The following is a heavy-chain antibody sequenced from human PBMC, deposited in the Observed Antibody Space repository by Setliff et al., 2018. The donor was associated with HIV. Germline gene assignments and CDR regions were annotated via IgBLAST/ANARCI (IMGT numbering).Heavy chain of an antibody. J-gene: IGHJ4*02. Sequence: PGESLKISCQAFGYSFTKFWIGWVRQMPGKGLEWMGLIYPGDSDTRYSPSFQGQVTISADKSTNTLFLQLSGLKASDTAMYYCARTSRAGTTDYWGQGTLVTVSS. CDR3: ARTSRAGTTDY. CDR2: IYPGDSDT. V-gene: IGHV5-51*01. D-gene: IGHD1-7*01. CDR1: GYSFTKFW.